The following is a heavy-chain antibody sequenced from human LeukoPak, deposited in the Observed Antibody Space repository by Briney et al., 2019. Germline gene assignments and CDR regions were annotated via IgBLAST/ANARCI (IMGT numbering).Heavy chain of an antibody. Sequence: SGPTLVNPTQTLTLTCTFSGFSLSTSGMCVSWIRQPPGKALEWLALIDWDDDKYYSTSLKTRLTISKDTSKNQVVPTMTNMDPVDTATYYCARMLGSSGYYYFDYWGQGTLVTVSS. CDR2: IDWDDDK. CDR1: GFSLSTSGMC. CDR3: ARMLGSSGYYYFDY. J-gene: IGHJ4*02. V-gene: IGHV2-70*01. D-gene: IGHD3-22*01.